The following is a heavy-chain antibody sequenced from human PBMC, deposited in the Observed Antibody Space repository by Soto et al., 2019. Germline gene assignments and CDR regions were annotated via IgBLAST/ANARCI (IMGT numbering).Heavy chain of an antibody. Sequence: QVQLQESGPGLVKPSETVSLTCTVSGGSVSPYYWTWVRRPPGKGLEWIAYIYYDGTTNYNPSLKSSVPNSVDTSKNQFSLRLTSVTAADTAVYYCARGRHWLDYWGQGTLLTVSS. V-gene: IGHV4-59*02. CDR2: IYYDGTT. CDR1: GGSVSPYY. CDR3: ARGRHWLDY. J-gene: IGHJ4*02. D-gene: IGHD6-19*01.